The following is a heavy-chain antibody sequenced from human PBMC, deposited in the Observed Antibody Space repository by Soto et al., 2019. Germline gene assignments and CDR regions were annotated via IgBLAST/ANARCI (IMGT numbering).Heavy chain of an antibody. V-gene: IGHV1-46*01. CDR1: GYTFTRYT. J-gene: IGHJ4*02. D-gene: IGHD2-15*01. CDR2: INPSGGST. CDR3: ARMKGGGSEYFFDY. Sequence: ASVKVSCKASGYTFTRYTMHWVRQAPGQGLEWMAMINPSGGSTYYVQTFEGRVTLTRDTSTSTVYMELSSLRSEDTAVYYCARMKGGGSEYFFDYWGQGTLVTVSS.